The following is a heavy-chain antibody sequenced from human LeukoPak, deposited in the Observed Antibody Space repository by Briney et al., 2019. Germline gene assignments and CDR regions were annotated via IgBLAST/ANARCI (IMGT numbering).Heavy chain of an antibody. Sequence: SVPTLCKPTPPLTLTSSFSGFSLNANEVGVGWIRQPPERALEWLPVIYWDDVKRDNPSLKSRLTITKDTSKNQVVLTMTNMDPVDTATYFCAHAYTPSGTWGYFDNWGQGTLVTV. J-gene: IGHJ4*02. V-gene: IGHV2-5*02. CDR1: GFSLNANEVG. D-gene: IGHD1-1*01. CDR2: IYWDDVK. CDR3: AHAYTPSGTWGYFDN.